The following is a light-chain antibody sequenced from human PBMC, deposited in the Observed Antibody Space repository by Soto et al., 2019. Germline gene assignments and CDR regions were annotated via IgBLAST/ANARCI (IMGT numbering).Light chain of an antibody. CDR2: DVS. CDR1: SSDVGGYNY. V-gene: IGLV2-14*01. J-gene: IGLJ2*01. Sequence: QSALTQPASVSGSPGQSITISCTGTSSDVGGYNYVSWYQQHPGKAPKLMIYDVSNRPSGVSNRFSGSKSDNTASLTISGLQAEDEADYYCSSYTSSGLVVFGGGTKLTVL. CDR3: SSYTSSGLVV.